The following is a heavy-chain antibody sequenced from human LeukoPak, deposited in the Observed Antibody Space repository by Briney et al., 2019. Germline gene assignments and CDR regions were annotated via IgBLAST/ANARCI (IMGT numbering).Heavy chain of an antibody. V-gene: IGHV3-30*02. CDR2: IRYDGSNK. D-gene: IGHD6-13*01. J-gene: IGHJ4*02. Sequence: GGSLRLSCAASGFTFSSYGMHWVRQAPGKGLEWVAFIRYDGSNKYYADSVKGRFTISRDNSKNTLYLQMNSLRAEDTAVYYCAKAGVAGIAAAGTPYYFDYWGQGTLVTVSS. CDR1: GFTFSSYG. CDR3: AKAGVAGIAAAGTPYYFDY.